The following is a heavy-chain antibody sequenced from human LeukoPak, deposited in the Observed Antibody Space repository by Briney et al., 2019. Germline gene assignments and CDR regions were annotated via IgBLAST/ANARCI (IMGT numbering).Heavy chain of an antibody. Sequence: SETLSLTCTVSGGSISSSSYYWGWIRQPPGKGLEWIGSMFYSGSTYYNSSLKSRVTISVDTSKNQFSLRLNSVTAADTAVYYCARHAPDGNWFDPWGQGILVTVSS. V-gene: IGHV4-39*01. CDR2: MFYSGST. CDR1: GGSISSSSYY. J-gene: IGHJ5*02. CDR3: ARHAPDGNWFDP.